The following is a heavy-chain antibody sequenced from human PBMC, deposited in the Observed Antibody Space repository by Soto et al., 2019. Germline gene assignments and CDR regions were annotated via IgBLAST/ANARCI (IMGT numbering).Heavy chain of an antibody. J-gene: IGHJ5*02. CDR2: INHSGST. CDR1: GGSFSGYY. V-gene: IGHV4-34*01. Sequence: PSETLSLTCAVYGGSFSGYYWSWIRQPPGKGLEWIGEINHSGSTNYNPSLKSRVTISVDTSKNQFSLKLSSVTAADTAVYYCARGPSSGWYRRWFDPWGHGTLVTVSS. CDR3: ARGPSSGWYRRWFDP. D-gene: IGHD6-19*01.